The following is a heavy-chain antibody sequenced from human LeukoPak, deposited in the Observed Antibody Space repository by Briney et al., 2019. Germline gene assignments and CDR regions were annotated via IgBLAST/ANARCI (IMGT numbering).Heavy chain of an antibody. CDR2: ISSSGSTI. D-gene: IGHD5-12*01. Sequence: GGSLRLSCAASGFTFSSYEMNWVRQAPGKGLEWVSYISSSGSTIDYADSVKGRFTISRDNAKNSLYLQMNSLRAEDTAVYYCVSRAYRGEFDIWGQGTLVTVSS. V-gene: IGHV3-48*03. CDR1: GFTFSSYE. CDR3: VSRAYRGEFDI. J-gene: IGHJ4*02.